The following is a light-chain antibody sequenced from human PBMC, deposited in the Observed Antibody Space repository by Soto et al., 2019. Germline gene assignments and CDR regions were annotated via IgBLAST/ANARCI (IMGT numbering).Light chain of an antibody. J-gene: IGKJ4*01. CDR2: GAS. CDR1: QSVSSN. CDR3: QHYNNWPLT. V-gene: IGKV3-15*01. Sequence: EIVMTQSPATLSVSPGERATLSCRAGQSVSSNLAWYLQKPGQAPRLLIYGASTRATGIPARFSGSGSGTEFTLTISSLQSEDFAVYYCQHYNNWPLTFGGGTKVDIK.